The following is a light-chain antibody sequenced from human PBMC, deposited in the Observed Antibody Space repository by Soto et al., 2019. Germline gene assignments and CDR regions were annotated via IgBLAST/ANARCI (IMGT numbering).Light chain of an antibody. CDR3: QQYDNLPT. J-gene: IGKJ5*01. V-gene: IGKV1-33*01. CDR2: DAS. CDR1: QDISNY. Sequence: DIHMTQSPSSLSSSVGDRVTITFQASQDISNYLNWYQQKPGKAPKLLIYDASNLETGVPSRFSGSGSGTDFTFTISSLQPEDIATYSCQQYDNLPTFGQGTRLEIK.